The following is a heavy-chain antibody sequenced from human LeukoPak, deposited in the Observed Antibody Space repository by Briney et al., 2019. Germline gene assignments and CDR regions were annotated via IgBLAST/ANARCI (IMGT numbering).Heavy chain of an antibody. CDR3: ARAIVGTENFDY. V-gene: IGHV3-30*10. D-gene: IGHD5-12*01. Sequence: GGSLRLSCAASGFSFSAHAVHWVRQAPGKGLEWVAVVSHDGSTKYYTDSVRGRFTVSRDNSKNTLYLQMNGLRTDDTAVYFCARAIVGTENFDYWGQGTLVTVSS. CDR2: VSHDGSTK. CDR1: GFSFSAHA. J-gene: IGHJ4*02.